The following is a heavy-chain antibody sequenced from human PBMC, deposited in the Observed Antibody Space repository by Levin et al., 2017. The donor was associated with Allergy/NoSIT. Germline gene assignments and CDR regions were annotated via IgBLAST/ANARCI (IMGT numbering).Heavy chain of an antibody. Sequence: GESLKISCAASGFTFDDYGMNWVHQAPGKGLEWVSGINWKGGRTGYADSVKGRFTISTDNAKNSLYLQMNSLRAEDTALYYCARDKGIAVAGAFDYWGQGTLVTVSS. CDR3: ARDKGIAVAGAFDY. CDR1: GFTFDDYG. V-gene: IGHV3-20*04. D-gene: IGHD6-19*01. J-gene: IGHJ4*02. CDR2: INWKGGRT.